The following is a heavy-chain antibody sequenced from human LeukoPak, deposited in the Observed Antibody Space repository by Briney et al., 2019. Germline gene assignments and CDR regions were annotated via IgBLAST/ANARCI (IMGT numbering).Heavy chain of an antibody. Sequence: ASVKVSCKTSGYTLTGYYMHWVRQAPGQGLEWMGWINPNSGDTNYAQNFQGRVTMTGDTSISTAYMELSRLTSDDTAVYYCARVAGNDDVDYWGQGTLVTVSS. J-gene: IGHJ4*02. CDR2: INPNSGDT. V-gene: IGHV1-2*02. CDR3: ARVAGNDDVDY. CDR1: GYTLTGYY. D-gene: IGHD1-1*01.